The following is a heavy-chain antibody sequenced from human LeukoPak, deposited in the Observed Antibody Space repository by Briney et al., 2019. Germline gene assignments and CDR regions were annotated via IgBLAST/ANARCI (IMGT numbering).Heavy chain of an antibody. V-gene: IGHV3-11*01. CDR3: ARDRRTGDYYMDV. Sequence: GGSLRLSRAASGFTFSDYYMSWIRQAPGKGLEWVSYISSSGSTIYYADSVKGRFTISRDNAKNSLSLQMNSLRAEDTAVYYCARDRRTGDYYMDVWGKGTTVTVSS. J-gene: IGHJ6*03. CDR1: GFTFSDYY. D-gene: IGHD3-10*01. CDR2: ISSSGSTI.